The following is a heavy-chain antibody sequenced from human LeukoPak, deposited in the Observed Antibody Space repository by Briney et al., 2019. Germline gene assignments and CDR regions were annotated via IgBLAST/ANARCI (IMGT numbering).Heavy chain of an antibody. J-gene: IGHJ4*02. CDR2: IIPILGIA. V-gene: IGHV1-69*04. CDR3: AREIHPVHGYGSAADY. Sequence: ASVKVSCKASGGTFSSYAISWVRQAPGQGLEWMGRIIPILGIANYAQKFQGRVTITADKSTSTAYMELSSLRSEDTAVYYCAREIHPVHGYGSAADYWGQGTLVTVSS. CDR1: GGTFSSYA. D-gene: IGHD3-10*01.